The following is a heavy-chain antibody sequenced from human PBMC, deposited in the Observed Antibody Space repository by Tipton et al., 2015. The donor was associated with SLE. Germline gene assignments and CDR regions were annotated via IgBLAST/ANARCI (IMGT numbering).Heavy chain of an antibody. CDR2: IDHRGTT. V-gene: IGHV4-34*01. CDR3: ARGGASITATTLYYCGMDV. J-gene: IGHJ6*02. D-gene: IGHD1-7*01. CDR1: GGSFSDPY. Sequence: TLSLTCAVYGGSFSDPYWTWIRQPPGKGLEWIGEIDHRGTTYYSPSLKSRITISVDTSKNQFSLKLNSVTAADTAVYYCARGGASITATTLYYCGMDVWGQGTTVTVSS.